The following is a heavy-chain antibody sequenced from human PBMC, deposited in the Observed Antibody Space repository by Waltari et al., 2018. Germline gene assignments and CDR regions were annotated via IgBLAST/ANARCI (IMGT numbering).Heavy chain of an antibody. V-gene: IGHV4-39*01. Sequence: QLQLQESGPGLVKPSETLSLTCTVSGGSITTNHNWGWIRQPPGKGLEWMGNMQDRVSTFYNPSLKSRVMISLDTSKNQYSLRLSSMGAADTAVYFCGRIAFGDEGGYFQHWGQGTLVTVSS. CDR2: MQDRVST. CDR3: GRIAFGDEGGYFQH. D-gene: IGHD4-17*01. CDR1: GGSITTNHN. J-gene: IGHJ1*01.